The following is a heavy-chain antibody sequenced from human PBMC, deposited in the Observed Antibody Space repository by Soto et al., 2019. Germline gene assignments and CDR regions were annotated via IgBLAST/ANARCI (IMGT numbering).Heavy chain of an antibody. CDR1: GFTFSSYG. Sequence: GGSLRLSCAASGFTFSSYGMHWVRQAPGKGLEWVAVIWYDGSNKDYADSVKGRFTISRDNSKNTLYLQMNSLRAEDTAVYYCARDSVEMASFFDYWGQRTLVTVSS. J-gene: IGHJ4*02. V-gene: IGHV3-33*01. CDR3: ARDSVEMASFFDY. D-gene: IGHD2-15*01. CDR2: IWYDGSNK.